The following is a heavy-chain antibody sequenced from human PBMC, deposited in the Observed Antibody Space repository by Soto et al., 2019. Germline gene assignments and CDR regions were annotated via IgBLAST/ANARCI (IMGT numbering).Heavy chain of an antibody. CDR2: TYYRSKWYN. J-gene: IGHJ3*02. V-gene: IGHV6-1*01. CDR1: GDSVSSNSAA. CDR3: ARDYYDSSGYHDAFDI. Sequence: SQTLSLTCVISGDSVSSNSAAWNWIRQSPSRGLEWLGRTYYRSKWYNDYAVSVKSRITINPDTSKNQFSLQLNSVTPEDTAVYYCARDYYDSSGYHDAFDIWGQGTMVTVSS. D-gene: IGHD3-22*01.